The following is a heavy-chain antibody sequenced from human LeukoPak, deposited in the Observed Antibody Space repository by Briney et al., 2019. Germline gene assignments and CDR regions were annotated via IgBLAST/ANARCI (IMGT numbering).Heavy chain of an antibody. CDR1: GYSISSGYY. D-gene: IGHD3-10*01. V-gene: IGHV4-38-2*02. Sequence: SETLSLTCTVSGYSISSGYYWGWIRQPPGKGLEWIGSIYHSGSTYYNPSLKSRVTISVDTSKNQFSLKLSSVTAAVTAVYYCARDYSGYFDYWGQGTLVTVSS. J-gene: IGHJ4*02. CDR3: ARDYSGYFDY. CDR2: IYHSGST.